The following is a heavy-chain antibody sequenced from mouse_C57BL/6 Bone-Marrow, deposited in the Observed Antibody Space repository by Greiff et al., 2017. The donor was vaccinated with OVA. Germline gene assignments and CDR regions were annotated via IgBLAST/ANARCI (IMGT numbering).Heavy chain of an antibody. J-gene: IGHJ4*01. CDR2: IYPGNSDT. D-gene: IGHD3-2*02. CDR1: GYTFTSYW. V-gene: IGHV1-5*01. CDR3: TQIAQATWDAMDY. Sequence: VQLQQSGTVLARPGASVKMSCKTSGYTFTSYWMHWVKQRPGQGLEWIGAIYPGNSDTSYNQKFKGKAKLTAVTSASTAYMELSSLTNEDSAVYYCTQIAQATWDAMDYWGQGTSVTVSS.